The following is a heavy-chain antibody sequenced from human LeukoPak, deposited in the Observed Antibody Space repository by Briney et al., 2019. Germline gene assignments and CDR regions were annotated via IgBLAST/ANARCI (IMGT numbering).Heavy chain of an antibody. V-gene: IGHV3-9*01. CDR2: ISWNSGSI. D-gene: IGHD3-3*01. Sequence: GGSLRLSCAASGFTFDDYAMHWVRQAPGKGLEWVSGISWNSGSIGYADSVKGRFTISRDNSKNTLYLQMNSLRAEDTAVYYCAKEGGITIFAYWGQGTLVTVSS. CDR3: AKEGGITIFAY. J-gene: IGHJ4*02. CDR1: GFTFDDYA.